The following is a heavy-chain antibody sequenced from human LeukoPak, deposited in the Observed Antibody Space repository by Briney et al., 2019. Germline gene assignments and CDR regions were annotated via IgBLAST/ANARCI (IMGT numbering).Heavy chain of an antibody. D-gene: IGHD1-1*01. V-gene: IGHV1-69*02. CDR3: ARGQSGWKEFDY. J-gene: IGHJ4*02. CDR1: GGTFSSYT. CDR2: IIPILGIA. Sequence: SVKVSCKASGGTFSSYTISWVRQAPGQGLEWMGRIIPILGIANYAQKFQGRVTITADKSTSTAYMELSSLRSEDTAVYCCARGQSGWKEFDYWGQGTLVTVSS.